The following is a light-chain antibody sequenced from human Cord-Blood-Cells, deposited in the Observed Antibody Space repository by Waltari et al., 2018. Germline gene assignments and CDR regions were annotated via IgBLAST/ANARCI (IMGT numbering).Light chain of an antibody. Sequence: EIVMTQSPATPSVFAGKRAILSCRASQSVSSNFAWYQQQPGQAPRLLIFGASTRSTGIPVRFSGSGSGSEFTLTISSLQSEDFAVYYCQQYNNWPPMYTFGQGTKLEIK. V-gene: IGKV3-15*01. CDR3: QQYNNWPPMYT. CDR1: QSVSSN. CDR2: GAS. J-gene: IGKJ2*01.